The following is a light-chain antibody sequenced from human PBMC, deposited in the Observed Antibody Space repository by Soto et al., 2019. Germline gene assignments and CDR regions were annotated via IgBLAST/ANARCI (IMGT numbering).Light chain of an antibody. J-gene: IGKJ1*01. Sequence: DIQMTQSPSSLSASVGDRVTITCRASQSIKNYLNWYQQKPGKAPKLLIYAASSLQSGVPSRFSGSGSGTDFTLTISSLQPEDFATYYCQQSYTTPITVGQGTKVDIK. CDR3: QQSYTTPIT. V-gene: IGKV1-39*01. CDR2: AAS. CDR1: QSIKNY.